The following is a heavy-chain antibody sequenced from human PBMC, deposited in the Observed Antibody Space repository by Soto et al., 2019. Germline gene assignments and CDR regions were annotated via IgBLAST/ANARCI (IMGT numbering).Heavy chain of an antibody. CDR3: AKGILWFGELSLEFGAHYGMDV. Sequence: QVQLVESGGGVVQPGKSLRLSCAASGFTFSSFGMHWVRQAPGKGLEWVAVMSYDGSNKYYADSVKGRFTISRDNSKNTVFLQMNNLRAEDTAVYFCAKGILWFGELSLEFGAHYGMDVWGPGTAVTVSS. CDR1: GFTFSSFG. J-gene: IGHJ6*02. V-gene: IGHV3-30*18. CDR2: MSYDGSNK. D-gene: IGHD3-10*01.